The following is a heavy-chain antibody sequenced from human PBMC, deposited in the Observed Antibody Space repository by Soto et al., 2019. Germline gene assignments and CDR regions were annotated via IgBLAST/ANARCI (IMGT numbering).Heavy chain of an antibody. CDR2: INVGNGNT. CDR1: GYTSTAYA. V-gene: IGHV1-3*05. CDR3: ASRRFGEYPYGLDV. D-gene: IGHD3-10*01. Sequence: QVQLVQSGAEEKKPGASVKVSCKASGYTSTAYAMHWVRQAPGQRLEWMGWINVGNGNTKYSQKLQGRVTITRDTCXSTAYMELSSLTSEDTAVYYCASRRFGEYPYGLDVWGQGTTVTVSS. J-gene: IGHJ6*02.